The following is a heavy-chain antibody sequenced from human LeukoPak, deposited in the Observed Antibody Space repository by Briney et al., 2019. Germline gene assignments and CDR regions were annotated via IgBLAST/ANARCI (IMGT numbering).Heavy chain of an antibody. J-gene: IGHJ4*02. CDR3: ARHVEIAVAGPIEY. CDR1: GASISNSRDY. D-gene: IGHD6-19*01. CDR2: IFFSGST. V-gene: IGHV4-39*01. Sequence: SETLSLSCTVSGASISNSRDYWGWIRQPPGKGLEWIGSIFFSGSTYYNPSLKSQAAISVDSSKNQFSLKLSSVTAADTAFYYCARHVEIAVAGPIEYWGQGTLVPVSS.